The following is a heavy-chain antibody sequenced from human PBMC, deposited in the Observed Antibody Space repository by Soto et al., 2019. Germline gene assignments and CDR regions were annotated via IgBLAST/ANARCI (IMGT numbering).Heavy chain of an antibody. V-gene: IGHV1-46*01. CDR1: GYTFTSYY. D-gene: IGHD5-18*01. CDR3: AREVGYSYGG. Sequence: ASVKVSCKASGYTFTSYYMHWVRQAPGQGLEWMGIINPSGGSTSYAQKFQGRVTITADESTSTAYMELSSLRSEDTAVYYCAREVGYSYGGWGQGTLVTVSS. J-gene: IGHJ4*02. CDR2: INPSGGST.